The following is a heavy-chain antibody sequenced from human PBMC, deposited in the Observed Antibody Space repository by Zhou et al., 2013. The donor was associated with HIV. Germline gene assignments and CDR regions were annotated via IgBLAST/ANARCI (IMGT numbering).Heavy chain of an antibody. V-gene: IGHV3-48*03. Sequence: EVQLVESGGGLVQPGGSLRLSCAASGFTFSSYEMNWVRQAPGKGLEWVSYISSSGSIKHFADSMKGRFTISRDNAKNSLFLQMTSLRAEDTAVYYCARDSDCSGGSCRNPDAFDIWGQGTMVTVSS. J-gene: IGHJ3*02. CDR3: ARDSDCSGGSCRNPDAFDI. D-gene: IGHD2-15*01. CDR1: GFTFSSYE. CDR2: ISSSGSIK.